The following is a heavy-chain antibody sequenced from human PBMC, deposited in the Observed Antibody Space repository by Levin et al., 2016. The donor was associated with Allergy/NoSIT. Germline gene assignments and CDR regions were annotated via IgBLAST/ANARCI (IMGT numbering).Heavy chain of an antibody. CDR3: ARVADLPSPLVDYYFFGLDV. V-gene: IGHV1-2*02. CDR2: INPNSGGT. D-gene: IGHD3-16*01. Sequence: WVRQAPGQGLEWMGWINPNSGGTNYPQQFQGRVTITSDTSISTAFMDLKSLRSDDTAVYYCARVADLPSPLVDYYFFGLDVWGQGTTVTVSS. J-gene: IGHJ6*02.